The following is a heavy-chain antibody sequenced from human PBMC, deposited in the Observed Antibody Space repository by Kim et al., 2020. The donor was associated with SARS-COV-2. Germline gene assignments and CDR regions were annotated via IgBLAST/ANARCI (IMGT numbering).Heavy chain of an antibody. CDR3: ARMGEDYGDYLAY. J-gene: IGHJ4*02. V-gene: IGHV5-51*01. Sequence: GASLKISCKGSGYSFTSYWIGWVRQMPGKGLEWMGIIHPGDSDTRYSPSFQGQVTISVDKSISTASLQWSSLKASDTAMYYCARMGEDYGDYLAYWGQGTLVTVSS. CDR1: GYSFTSYW. D-gene: IGHD4-17*01. CDR2: IHPGDSDT.